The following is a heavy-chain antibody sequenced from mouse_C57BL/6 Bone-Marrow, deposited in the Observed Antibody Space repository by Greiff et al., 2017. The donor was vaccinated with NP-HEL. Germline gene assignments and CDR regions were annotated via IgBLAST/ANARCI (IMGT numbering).Heavy chain of an antibody. CDR2: ISYDGSN. Sequence: EVQLVESGPGLVKPSQSLSLTCSVTGYSIISGYYWNWIRQFPGNKLEWMAYISYDGSNNYNPSLKNRISIPRDISKNQFFLKLTSVTTEDTATYYCAREGGYYGSPFAYWGQGTLVTVSA. CDR1: GYSIISGYY. J-gene: IGHJ3*01. D-gene: IGHD1-1*01. CDR3: AREGGYYGSPFAY. V-gene: IGHV3-6*01.